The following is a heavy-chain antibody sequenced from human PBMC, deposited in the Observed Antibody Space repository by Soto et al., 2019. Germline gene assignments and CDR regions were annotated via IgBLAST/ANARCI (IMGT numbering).Heavy chain of an antibody. J-gene: IGHJ4*02. D-gene: IGHD1-26*01. V-gene: IGHV4-31*03. Sequence: SETLSLTCTVSGGSISSGGYYWSWIRQHPGKGLEWIGYIYYSGSTYYKPYLKSRVTISVDTSKNQFSLKLSSVNAADTAVYYCARGEGATYFDYWGQGTLVTVSS. CDR1: GGSISSGGYY. CDR2: IYYSGST. CDR3: ARGEGATYFDY.